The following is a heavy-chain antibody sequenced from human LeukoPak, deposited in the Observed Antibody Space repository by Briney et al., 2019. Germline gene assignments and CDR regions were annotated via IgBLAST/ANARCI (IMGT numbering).Heavy chain of an antibody. J-gene: IGHJ6*02. V-gene: IGHV1-69*04. CDR3: ARDRVVVVPAADDYYYGMDV. CDR1: GATFSSYA. D-gene: IGHD2-2*01. Sequence: ASVKVSCKASGATFSSYAISWVRQAPGQGLEWMGRIIPILGIANYAQKFQGRVTITADKSTSTAYMELSSLRSEDTAVYYCARDRVVVVPAADDYYYGMDVWGQGTTVAVSS. CDR2: IIPILGIA.